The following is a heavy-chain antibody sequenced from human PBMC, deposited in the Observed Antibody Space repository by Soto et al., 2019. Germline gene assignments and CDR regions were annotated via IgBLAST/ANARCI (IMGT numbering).Heavy chain of an antibody. D-gene: IGHD6-13*01. J-gene: IGHJ6*02. Sequence: GGSLRLSCAASGFTFSDYYMSWIRQAPRKGLEWVSYISSSSSYTNYADSVKGRFTISRDNAKNSLYLQMNSLRAEDTAVYYCARADSSSWYPLSDYYYYGMDVWGQGTTVTVSS. CDR1: GFTFSDYY. CDR2: ISSSSSYT. CDR3: ARADSSSWYPLSDYYYYGMDV. V-gene: IGHV3-11*06.